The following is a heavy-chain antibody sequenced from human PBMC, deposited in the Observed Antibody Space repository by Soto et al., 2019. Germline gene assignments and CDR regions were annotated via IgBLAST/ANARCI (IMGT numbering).Heavy chain of an antibody. CDR1: GFTFSSYW. J-gene: IGHJ6*02. CDR3: ARAQSPYGSGNQYVYQFLGLDV. CDR2: IKQDGSAS. Sequence: PGGSLRLSCAASGFTFSSYWMHWVRQAPGKGLEWVANIKQDGSASYYVDSVKGRFTISRDNVKTSLFLQMDNLRAEDMAIYYCARAQSPYGSGNQYVYQFLGLDVWGQGTTVTVSS. D-gene: IGHD3-10*01. V-gene: IGHV3-7*01.